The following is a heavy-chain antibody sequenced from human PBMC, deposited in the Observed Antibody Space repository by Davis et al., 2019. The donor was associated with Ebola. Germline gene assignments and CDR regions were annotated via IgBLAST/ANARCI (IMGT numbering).Heavy chain of an antibody. CDR1: GFTLETYA. J-gene: IGHJ6*01. CDR3: AKSLHLGPIGLPPGTLLQEHL. V-gene: IGHV3-23*01. Sequence: GESLKISCTASGFTLETYAMTWVRQAPGKGLEWVSAISGSGGNTYYADSVKGRFTISRDTSKDTLYLQMNSLRGEDTAVYYCAKSLHLGPIGLPPGTLLQEHLWG. CDR2: ISGSGGNT.